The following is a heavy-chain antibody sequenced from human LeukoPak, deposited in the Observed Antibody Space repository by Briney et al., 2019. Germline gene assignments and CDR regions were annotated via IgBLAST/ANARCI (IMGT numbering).Heavy chain of an antibody. J-gene: IGHJ4*02. CDR1: GFTFSSYG. V-gene: IGHV3-30*02. D-gene: IGHD3-22*01. CDR2: IRYDGSNK. CDR3: ARASLDERYYYDSLFDY. Sequence: QPGGSLRLSCAASGFTFSSYGMHWVRQAPGKGLEWVAFIRYDGSNKYYADSVKGRFTISRDNSKNTLYLQMNSLRAEDTAVYYCARASLDERYYYDSLFDYWGQGTLVTVSS.